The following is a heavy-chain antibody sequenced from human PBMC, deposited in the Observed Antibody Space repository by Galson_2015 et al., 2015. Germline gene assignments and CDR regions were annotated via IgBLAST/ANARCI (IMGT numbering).Heavy chain of an antibody. CDR2: ITSSSSYI. D-gene: IGHD3-16*02. CDR3: ARAIRLGELSLYY. Sequence: SLRLSCAASGFTLSGYSMSWVRQAPGKGLEWISSITSSSSYIYYADSVRGRFTISRDNAKNSLYLQMNSLRAEDTAVYYCARAIRLGELSLYYWGQGTLVTVSS. V-gene: IGHV3-21*01. CDR1: GFTLSGYS. J-gene: IGHJ4*02.